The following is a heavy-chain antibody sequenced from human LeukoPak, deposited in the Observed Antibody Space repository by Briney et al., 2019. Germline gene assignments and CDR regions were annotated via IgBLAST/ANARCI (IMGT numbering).Heavy chain of an antibody. D-gene: IGHD5-24*01. Sequence: SQTLSLTCTVSGGSISSGGYYWSWIRQHPGKGLEWIGYIYYSGSTYYNPCLKSRVTISVDTSKNQFSLKLSSVTAADTAVYYCARPKRWLLGHPFDYWGQGTLVTVSS. V-gene: IGHV4-31*03. CDR2: IYYSGST. CDR3: ARPKRWLLGHPFDY. CDR1: GGSISSGGYY. J-gene: IGHJ4*02.